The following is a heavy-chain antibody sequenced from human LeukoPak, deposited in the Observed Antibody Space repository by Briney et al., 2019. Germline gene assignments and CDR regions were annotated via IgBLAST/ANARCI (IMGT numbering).Heavy chain of an antibody. J-gene: IGHJ4*02. Sequence: SETLSLTCAVYGGSFSGYYWSWIRQPPGKGLEWIGEINHSGSTNYNPSLKSRVTISVDTSKNQFFLKLSSVTAADTAVYYCARVLRMGVVVDWGQGTLVTVSS. CDR1: GGSFSGYY. CDR3: ARVLRMGVVVD. V-gene: IGHV4-34*01. CDR2: INHSGST. D-gene: IGHD2-2*01.